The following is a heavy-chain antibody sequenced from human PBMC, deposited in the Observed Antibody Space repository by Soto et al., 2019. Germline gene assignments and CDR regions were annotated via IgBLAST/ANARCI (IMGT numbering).Heavy chain of an antibody. CDR2: IWYDGSNK. CDR3: ARDRVAYYYGSGSSVYYYYGMDV. D-gene: IGHD3-10*01. V-gene: IGHV3-33*01. CDR1: GFTFSSYG. Sequence: GGSLRLSCAASGFTFSSYGMHWVRQAPGKGLEWVAVIWYDGSNKYYADSVKGRFTISRDNSKNTRYLQMNSLRAEDTAVYYCARDRVAYYYGSGSSVYYYYGMDVWGQGTTVTVSS. J-gene: IGHJ6*02.